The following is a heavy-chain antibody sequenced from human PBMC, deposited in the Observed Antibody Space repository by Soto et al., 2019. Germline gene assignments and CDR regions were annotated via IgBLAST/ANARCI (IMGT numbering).Heavy chain of an antibody. CDR3: AKDLGYCSGGSCYPWGWFDP. V-gene: IGHV3-23*01. J-gene: IGHJ5*02. CDR1: GFTFSSYA. Sequence: GGSLRLSCAASGFTFSSYAMSWVRQAPGKGLEWVSAISGSGGSTYYADSVKGRFTISRDNSKNTLYLQMNSLRAEDTAVYYCAKDLGYCSGGSCYPWGWFDPWGQGTLVTVSS. CDR2: ISGSGGST. D-gene: IGHD2-15*01.